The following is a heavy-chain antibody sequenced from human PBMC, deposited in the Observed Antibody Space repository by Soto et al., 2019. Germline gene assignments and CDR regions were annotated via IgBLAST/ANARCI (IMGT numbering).Heavy chain of an antibody. D-gene: IGHD3-16*01. CDR3: ARGGREVPRIPYDT. J-gene: IGHJ5*02. Sequence: QVHLVQSGAEVKKPGASVYVSCKASGYTFTDYYVHWVRQAPGQGLEWMGWINPNVGGTNYARKFQGRLNMTRDTSISTVYMQLTRLGPDDTARYYCARGGREVPRIPYDTWGQGTLVTVSS. CDR1: GYTFTDYY. V-gene: IGHV1-2*02. CDR2: INPNVGGT.